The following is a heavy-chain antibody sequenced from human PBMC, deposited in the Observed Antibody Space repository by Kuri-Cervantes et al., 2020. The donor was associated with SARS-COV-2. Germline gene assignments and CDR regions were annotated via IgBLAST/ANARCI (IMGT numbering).Heavy chain of an antibody. J-gene: IGHJ5*02. V-gene: IGHV3-48*01. CDR3: ARGGEDFVQEPRYWFEP. CDR1: GFTFNTYS. Sequence: GESLKISCSASGFTFNTYSMDWVRLAPGKGLEWLAYISKGSETIYYADSVKGRFTISRDHAKNSLFLQINSLRADDTAVYYCARGGEDFVQEPRYWFEPWGRGTQVTVSS. D-gene: IGHD2-8*01. CDR2: ISKGSETI.